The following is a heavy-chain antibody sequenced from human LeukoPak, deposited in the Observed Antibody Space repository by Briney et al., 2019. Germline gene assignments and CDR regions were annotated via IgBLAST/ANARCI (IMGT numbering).Heavy chain of an antibody. CDR3: AKVDGTGNSVFDY. V-gene: IGHV3-74*01. CDR1: GFIFNNYW. J-gene: IGHJ4*02. CDR2: VSPDGRST. D-gene: IGHD2-8*02. Sequence: GGSLRLSRSASGFIFNNYWMHWVRQAPGKGLVWISRVSPDGRSTNYADSVKGRFTISRDNAKNTLYLQMNSLSAEDTAIYYCAKVDGTGNSVFDYWGQGTLVPVSS.